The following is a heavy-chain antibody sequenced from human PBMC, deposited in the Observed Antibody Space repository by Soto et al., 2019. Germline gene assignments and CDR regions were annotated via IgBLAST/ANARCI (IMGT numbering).Heavy chain of an antibody. CDR3: ARAGRYYYGSGSYYHY. V-gene: IGHV4-34*01. Sequence: PSETLSLTCAVYGGSFSGYYWSWIRQPPGKGLEWIGEINHSGSTNYNPSLKSRVTISVDTSKNQFSLKLSSVTAADTAVYYCARAGRYYYGSGSYYHYWGQGTLVTVS. D-gene: IGHD3-10*01. CDR1: GGSFSGYY. J-gene: IGHJ4*02. CDR2: INHSGST.